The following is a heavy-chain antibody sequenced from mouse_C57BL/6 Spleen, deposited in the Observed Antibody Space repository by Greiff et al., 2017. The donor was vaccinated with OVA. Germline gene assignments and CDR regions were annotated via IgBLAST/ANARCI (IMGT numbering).Heavy chain of an antibody. Sequence: VQLQPSGPGLVQPSQSLSITCTVSGFSFTSYGVHWVRQSPGTGLAWLGVQWRGGSNEYNAAVMSRLSITKDNSKSQFFFKMNSLQADDTAIYYCAKSYDGYARDYWGQGTSVTVSS. D-gene: IGHD2-12*01. V-gene: IGHV2-5*01. CDR1: GFSFTSYG. CDR2: QWRGGSN. CDR3: AKSYDGYARDY. J-gene: IGHJ4*01.